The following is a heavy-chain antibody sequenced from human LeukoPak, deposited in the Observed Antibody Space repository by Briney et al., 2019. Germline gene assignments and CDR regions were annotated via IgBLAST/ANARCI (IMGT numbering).Heavy chain of an antibody. D-gene: IGHD3-10*01. Sequence: GGSLRLSCAASGFTFSSYSMNWVRQATGRGLEWVSYISGSSSSSDGGAKQYADSVKGRFTISRDNSKNTLYLRVNSLRPEDTAVYYCARVSTSGSGNSLTWAFDIWGQGTMVTVSS. J-gene: IGHJ3*02. CDR3: ARVSTSGSGNSLTWAFDI. V-gene: IGHV3-48*01. CDR1: GFTFSSYS. CDR2: ISGSSSSSDGGAK.